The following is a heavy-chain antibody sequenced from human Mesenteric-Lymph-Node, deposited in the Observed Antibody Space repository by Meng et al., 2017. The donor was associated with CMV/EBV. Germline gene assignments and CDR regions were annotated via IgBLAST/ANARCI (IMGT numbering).Heavy chain of an antibody. CDR2: ISSTSRNI. CDR1: GFSFSDYY. J-gene: IGHJ6*02. V-gene: IGHV3-11*04. Sequence: GGSLRLSCAASGFSFSDYYMSWLRQAPGKGPEWVSSISSTSRNIYYAGSVKGRFTISRDNAKSSLSLQMNSLRAEDTAVYYCARDARYLDTYYYYGMDVWGQGTTVTVSS. CDR3: ARDARYLDTYYYYGMDV. D-gene: IGHD1-26*01.